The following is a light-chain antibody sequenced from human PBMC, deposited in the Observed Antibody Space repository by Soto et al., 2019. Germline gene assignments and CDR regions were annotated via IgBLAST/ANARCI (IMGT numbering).Light chain of an antibody. Sequence: QSALTQFASVSGSPGQSITISCTGTSSDVGGYNLVSWYQQHPDKAPKLIIFGVSKRPSGVSNRFSGSKSGNTASLTISGLQAEDEADYYCCSYAGANTWVVFGGGTKFTVL. V-gene: IGLV2-23*02. CDR1: SSDVGGYNL. J-gene: IGLJ2*01. CDR2: GVS. CDR3: CSYAGANTWVV.